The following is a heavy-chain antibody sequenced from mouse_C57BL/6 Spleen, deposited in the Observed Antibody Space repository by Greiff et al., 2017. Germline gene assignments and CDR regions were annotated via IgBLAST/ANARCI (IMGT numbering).Heavy chain of an antibody. V-gene: IGHV1-69*01. J-gene: IGHJ3*01. CDR2: IDPSDSYT. Sequence: QVQLQQPGAELVMPGASVKLSCKASGYTFTSYWMHWVKQRPGQGLEWIGEIDPSDSYTNYNQKFKGKSTLTVDKSSSTAYMQLSSLTSEDSAVYCCARDDSSGSPFAYWGQGTLVTVSA. CDR3: ARDDSSGSPFAY. D-gene: IGHD3-2*02. CDR1: GYTFTSYW.